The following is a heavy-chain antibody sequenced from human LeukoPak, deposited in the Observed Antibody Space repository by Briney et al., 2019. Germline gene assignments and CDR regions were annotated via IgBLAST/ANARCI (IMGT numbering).Heavy chain of an antibody. CDR3: AKVVGAIDS. J-gene: IGHJ4*02. CDR1: GFTFSSYG. Sequence: PGGSLRLSCAASGFTFSSYGMHWVRQAPGKGLEWVSAISASGSSTFYADSVKGRFTISRDNSKNTVYLQMNGLRADDTAIYYCAKVVGAIDSWGQGTLVTVSS. CDR2: ISASGSST. D-gene: IGHD2-2*01. V-gene: IGHV3-23*01.